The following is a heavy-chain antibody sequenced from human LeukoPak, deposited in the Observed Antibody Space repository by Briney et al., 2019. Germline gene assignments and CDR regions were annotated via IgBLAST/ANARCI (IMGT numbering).Heavy chain of an antibody. CDR1: GFTVITND. CDR2: LYSDGNT. Sequence: GGSLRLSCAASGFTVITNDMTWLRQAPGKGLEWVSVLYSDGNTKYADSVQGRFTISGDNSKNTLYLEMNSLSPDDTAVYYCARGVEPLAANTLAYWGQGTLVTVSS. D-gene: IGHD1-14*01. CDR3: ARGVEPLAANTLAY. V-gene: IGHV3-53*01. J-gene: IGHJ4*02.